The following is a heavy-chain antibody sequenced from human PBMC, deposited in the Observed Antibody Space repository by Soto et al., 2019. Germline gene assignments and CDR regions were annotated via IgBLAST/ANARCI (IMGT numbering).Heavy chain of an antibody. D-gene: IGHD3-16*01. Sequence: QVTLKESGPTLVKPTQTLTLTCTISGFSLITSGVGVGWIRQPPGKALEWLALIYWDDDKRYSPSLKIRLTITNDTSKNQLVLTMTNIDTVYTATYYCAHIVTGCFTWGRGALVTVSS. V-gene: IGHV2-5*02. J-gene: IGHJ5*02. CDR2: IYWDDDK. CDR3: AHIVTGCFT. CDR1: GFSLITSGVG.